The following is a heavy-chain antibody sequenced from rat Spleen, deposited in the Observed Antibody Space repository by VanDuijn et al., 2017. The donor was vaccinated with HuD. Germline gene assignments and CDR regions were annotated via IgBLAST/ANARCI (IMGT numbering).Heavy chain of an antibody. Sequence: EVQLAESGGGLVQPGRSLKLSCAVSGFTFSDYYMAWVRQAPTKGLEWVASISYDDTSTHYRDSVKGRFTISRDNAKSTLYLQMDSLRSEDTATYYCAKDMNYGGYSEGYFDYWGQGVMVTVSS. CDR3: AKDMNYGGYSEGYFDY. J-gene: IGHJ2*01. D-gene: IGHD1-11*01. CDR2: ISYDDTST. CDR1: GFTFSDYY. V-gene: IGHV5-20*01.